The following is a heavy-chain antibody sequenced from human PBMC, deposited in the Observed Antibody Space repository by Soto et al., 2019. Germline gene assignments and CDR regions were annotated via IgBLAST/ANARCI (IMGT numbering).Heavy chain of an antibody. CDR1: GFSLSTHTVG. CDR3: AHIVPFHFRVYNFEF. CDR2: IYWDENK. J-gene: IGHJ4*02. D-gene: IGHD2-21*01. Sequence: QITLKESGPTLVKPTQTLTLTCTFSGFSLSTHTVGVAWIRQPPGKALEWLALIYWDENKCYSRTMKYRLTMNKDTSQSQLILTMTNMDPVNTATYYFAHIVPFHFRVYNFEFWGQGILVNVSS. V-gene: IGHV2-5*02.